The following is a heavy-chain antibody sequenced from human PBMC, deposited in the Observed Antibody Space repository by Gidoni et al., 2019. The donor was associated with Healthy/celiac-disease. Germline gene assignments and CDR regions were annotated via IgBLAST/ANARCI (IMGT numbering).Heavy chain of an antibody. Sequence: EVQLVQSGAEVKKPGESLRISCKGSGYSFTSYWISWVRQMPGKGLEWMGRIDPSDSYTNYSPSFQGHVTISADKSISTAYLQWSSLKASDTAMYYCARRLAGGSGSYPQDYYYYGMDVWGQGTTVTVSS. V-gene: IGHV5-10-1*03. CDR2: IDPSDSYT. D-gene: IGHD3-10*01. J-gene: IGHJ6*02. CDR3: ARRLAGGSGSYPQDYYYYGMDV. CDR1: GYSFTSYW.